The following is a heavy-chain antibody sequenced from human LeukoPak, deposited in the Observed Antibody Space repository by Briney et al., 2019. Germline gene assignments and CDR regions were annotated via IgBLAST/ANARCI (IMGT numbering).Heavy chain of an antibody. D-gene: IGHD2-21*02. CDR1: GFTFSNYA. Sequence: GGSLRLSCAASGFTFSNYAMSWVRQAPGKGLEWVSVISGSGGSTYYADPVKGRFSISRDKSKNTLYLQMNSLRAEDTAVYYCGSSTVHYYNYGMDVWGQGATVTVSS. V-gene: IGHV3-23*01. CDR2: ISGSGGST. J-gene: IGHJ6*02. CDR3: GSSTVHYYNYGMDV.